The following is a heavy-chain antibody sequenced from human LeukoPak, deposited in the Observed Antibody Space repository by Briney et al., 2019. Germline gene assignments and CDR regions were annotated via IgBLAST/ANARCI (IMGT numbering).Heavy chain of an antibody. D-gene: IGHD6-13*01. CDR3: ARVGYSSSWYYYYYYMDV. J-gene: IGHJ6*03. CDR2: IKQDGSEK. Sequence: PGGSLRLSCAASGFTFSSYWMSWVRQAPGKGLEWVANIKQDGSEKYYVDSVKGRFTISRDNAKNTLYLQMNSLRAEDTAVYYCARVGYSSSWYYYYYYMDVWGKGTTVTISS. CDR1: GFTFSSYW. V-gene: IGHV3-7*01.